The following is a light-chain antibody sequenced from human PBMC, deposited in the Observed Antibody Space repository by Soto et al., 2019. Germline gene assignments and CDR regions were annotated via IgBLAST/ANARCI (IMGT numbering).Light chain of an antibody. Sequence: DIQMTQSPSTLSASVGDRVTITCRASQSINSWLAWYQQEPGKAPKLLIYKASSLQSGVPSRFSGSGSGTEFTLTISSLQPDDFATYYCQHYNSYPPWTFGRGTRVEIK. CDR2: KAS. CDR3: QHYNSYPPWT. J-gene: IGKJ1*01. CDR1: QSINSW. V-gene: IGKV1-5*03.